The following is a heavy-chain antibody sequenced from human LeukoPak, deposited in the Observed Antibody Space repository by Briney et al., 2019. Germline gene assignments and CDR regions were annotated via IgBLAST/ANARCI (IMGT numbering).Heavy chain of an antibody. Sequence: GGSLRLSCAASGFTCSRYWMTWVRQAPGKGLEWVANIKEDGSENSYVESVKGRFTISRDNAKNSLYLQLNSLRAEDTAVYFCARQRYSDYWGRGTLVTVSS. V-gene: IGHV3-7*01. CDR1: GFTCSRYW. CDR2: IKEDGSEN. J-gene: IGHJ4*02. CDR3: ARQRYSDY. D-gene: IGHD1-1*01.